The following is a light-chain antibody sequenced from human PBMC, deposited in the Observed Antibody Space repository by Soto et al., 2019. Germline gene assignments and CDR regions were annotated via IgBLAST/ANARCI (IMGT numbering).Light chain of an antibody. CDR1: SGHSSYA. J-gene: IGLJ1*01. CDR2: LNSDGSH. Sequence: QSVLTQSPSASASLGASVKLTCTLSSGHSSYAIAWHQQQPEKGPRYLMKLNSDGSHSKGDGIPDRFSGSSSGAERYLTISSLQSEDEADYYCQTWGTEVFGTGTKLTV. CDR3: QTWGTEV. V-gene: IGLV4-69*01.